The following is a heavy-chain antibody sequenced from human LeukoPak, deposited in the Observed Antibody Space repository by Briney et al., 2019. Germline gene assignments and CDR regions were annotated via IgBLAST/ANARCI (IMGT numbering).Heavy chain of an antibody. J-gene: IGHJ4*02. CDR3: AKNGPGLDYFDY. Sequence: PLGSPRVSCAASGFTFSSYWMHWVRQAPGKGLVWVSRINSDGSDTTYADSGKSRFTISRDNAKNTLYLQMNSLRAEDTAVYYCAKNGPGLDYFDYWGRGTLDPVSS. D-gene: IGHD3-10*01. V-gene: IGHV3-74*01. CDR2: INSDGSDT. CDR1: GFTFSSYW.